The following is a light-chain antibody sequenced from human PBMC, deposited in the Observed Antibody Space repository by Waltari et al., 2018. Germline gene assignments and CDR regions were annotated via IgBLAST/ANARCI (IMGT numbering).Light chain of an antibody. V-gene: IGLV1-40*01. CDR3: QSYDSSLSGWV. J-gene: IGLJ3*02. Sequence: QSVLTQPPSVSGAPGPRVTIPCTGSSSNIGAGYAVHWYQQLPGTAPKLLIYGNSNRPSGVPDRFSGSKSGTSASLAITGLQAEDEADYYCQSYDSSLSGWVFGGGTKLTVL. CDR2: GNS. CDR1: SSNIGAGYA.